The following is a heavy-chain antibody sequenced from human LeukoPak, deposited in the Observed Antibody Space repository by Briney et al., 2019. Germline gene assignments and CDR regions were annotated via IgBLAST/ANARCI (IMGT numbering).Heavy chain of an antibody. D-gene: IGHD3-10*01. CDR1: GASISSNKW. Sequence: SETLSLTCSVFGASISSNKWWGWVRQSPAKGLEWIGEISQSGSTNYNPSLKSRVTISVDKSKNQFSLSLSFVTAADTGVYHCARGLGAGGSSDWFDPWGQGTLVTVSS. CDR2: ISQSGST. J-gene: IGHJ5*02. CDR3: ARGLGAGGSSDWFDP. V-gene: IGHV4-4*02.